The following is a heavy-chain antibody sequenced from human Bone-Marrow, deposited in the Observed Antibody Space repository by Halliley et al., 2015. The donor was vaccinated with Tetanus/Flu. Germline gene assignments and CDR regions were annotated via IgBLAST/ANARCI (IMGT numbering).Heavy chain of an antibody. CDR3: ARGLGGSGSYHY. D-gene: IGHD3-10*01. CDR2: ISHDGSSK. Sequence: SLRLSCAASGFTVSSNYMNWVRQAPGKGLEWVALISHDGSSKYFADSVKGRFTISRDNSKNTVYLQMNSLRNEDTAVYYCARGLGGSGSYHYWGQGTLVAVSS. V-gene: IGHV3-30-3*01. CDR1: GFTVSSNY. J-gene: IGHJ4*02.